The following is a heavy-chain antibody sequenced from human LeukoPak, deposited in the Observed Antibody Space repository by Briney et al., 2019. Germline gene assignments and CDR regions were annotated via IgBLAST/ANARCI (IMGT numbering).Heavy chain of an antibody. J-gene: IGHJ4*02. D-gene: IGHD6-19*01. Sequence: SETLSLTCTVSGGSISSGDYYWSWIRQPPGKGLEWIGYIYYSGSTNYNPSLKSRVTISVDTSKNQFSLKLSSVTAADTAVYYCARSVYSSGWPYFDYWGQGTLVTVSS. V-gene: IGHV4-61*08. CDR3: ARSVYSSGWPYFDY. CDR1: GGSISSGDYY. CDR2: IYYSGST.